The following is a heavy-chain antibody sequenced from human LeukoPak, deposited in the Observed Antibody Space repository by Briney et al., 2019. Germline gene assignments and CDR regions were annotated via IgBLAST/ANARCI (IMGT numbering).Heavy chain of an antibody. CDR2: INHSGNT. CDR1: GGSFSGYY. CDR3: ARREPHGDYGGKIRYYYYMDV. J-gene: IGHJ6*03. V-gene: IGHV4-34*01. Sequence: SETLSLTCAVYGGSFSGYYWSWIRQPPGKGLEWIGEINHSGNTNSNPSLKSRVTMSVDTSKNQFSLKLSSLTAADTAMYYCARREPHGDYGGKIRYYYYMDVWGKGTTITISS. D-gene: IGHD4-23*01.